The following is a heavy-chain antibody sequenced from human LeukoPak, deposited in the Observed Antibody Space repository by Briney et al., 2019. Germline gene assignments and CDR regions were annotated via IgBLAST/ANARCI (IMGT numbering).Heavy chain of an antibody. CDR3: AKTGSGSYYNADAFDI. J-gene: IGHJ3*02. Sequence: PGGSLRLSCAASGFTFDDYAMHWVRQAPGKGLEWVSGISWNSGSIGYADSVKGRFTISRDNAKNSLYLQMNSLRAEDTALYYCAKTGSGSYYNADAFDIWGQGTMVAVSS. CDR2: ISWNSGSI. CDR1: GFTFDDYA. D-gene: IGHD3-10*01. V-gene: IGHV3-9*01.